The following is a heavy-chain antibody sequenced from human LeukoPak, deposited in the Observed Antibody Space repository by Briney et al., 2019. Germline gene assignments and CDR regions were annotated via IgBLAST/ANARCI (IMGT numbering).Heavy chain of an antibody. Sequence: SETLSLTCAVSGYSIGSDYYYWGWIRQPPGKGLEWIGSIYHSGSTYYNPSLKSRVTMSVDTSKNQISLKVTSVTAADTAVYYCASTYSSSWYLDYWGQGTLVTVSS. D-gene: IGHD6-13*01. J-gene: IGHJ4*02. CDR1: GYSIGSDYYY. CDR2: IYHSGST. CDR3: ASTYSSSWYLDY. V-gene: IGHV4-38-2*01.